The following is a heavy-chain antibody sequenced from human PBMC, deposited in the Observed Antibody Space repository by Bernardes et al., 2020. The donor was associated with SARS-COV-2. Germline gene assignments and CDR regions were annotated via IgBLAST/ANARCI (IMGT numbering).Heavy chain of an antibody. CDR3: ARGLSYYDDSSGYFQFDP. V-gene: IGHV1-2*04. CDR2: IDPNSGDT. CDR1: GYTFVGYY. Sequence: ASVKVSCKASGYTFVGYYIHWVRQAPGQGLEWMGWIDPNSGDTKYAEKFQGWVTMTREMSTSTVYMDLSRLKDTAVYYCARGLSYYDDSSGYFQFDPWGQGTLVTVSS. D-gene: IGHD3-22*01. J-gene: IGHJ5*02.